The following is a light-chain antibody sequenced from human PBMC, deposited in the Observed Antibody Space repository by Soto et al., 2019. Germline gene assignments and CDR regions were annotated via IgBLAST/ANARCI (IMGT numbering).Light chain of an antibody. V-gene: IGKV3-20*01. CDR2: GAS. Sequence: EIVLTQSPGTLSLSPGERATLSCRASQSVTSNHLAWYQQKPGQAPRPLIFGASIRATGIPDRFSGSGSGTDFTLTINRLEPEDFAVSYCQQYGRPPITFGQGTRLEIK. CDR1: QSVTSNH. CDR3: QQYGRPPIT. J-gene: IGKJ5*01.